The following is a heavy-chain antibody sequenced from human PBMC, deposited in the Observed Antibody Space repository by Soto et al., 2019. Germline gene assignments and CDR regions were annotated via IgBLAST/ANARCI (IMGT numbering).Heavy chain of an antibody. CDR2: IYPGDSET. V-gene: IGHV5-51*01. D-gene: IGHD3-10*01. J-gene: IGHJ3*02. CDR1: AYSFTTYW. Sequence: GESLKISCKGSAYSFTTYWIGWVRQMPGEGLEWMGIIYPGDSETRYSPSFQGQVTISADKSISTAYLQWSSLKASDTAMYYCARQIRVFYSGSASQGLGAFDIWGQGTMVT. CDR3: ARQIRVFYSGSASQGLGAFDI.